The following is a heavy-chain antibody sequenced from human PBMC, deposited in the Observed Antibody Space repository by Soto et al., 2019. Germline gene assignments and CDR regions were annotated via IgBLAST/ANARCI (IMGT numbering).Heavy chain of an antibody. V-gene: IGHV3-33*01. D-gene: IGHD3-3*01. CDR1: GFTFSSYG. CDR3: ARDLFGVVSPYYYYGMDA. J-gene: IGHJ6*02. Sequence: GGSLRLSCAASGFTFSSYGMHWARQAPGKGLEWVAVIWYDGSNKYYADSVKGRFTISRDNSKNTLYLQMNSLRAEDTAVYYCARDLFGVVSPYYYYGMDAWGQGTTVTVSS. CDR2: IWYDGSNK.